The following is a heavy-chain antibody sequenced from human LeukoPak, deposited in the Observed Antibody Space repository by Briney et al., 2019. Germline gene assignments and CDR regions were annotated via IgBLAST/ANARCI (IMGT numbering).Heavy chain of an antibody. V-gene: IGHV3-9*01. CDR3: AKSSRGGDCCGHDAFDI. CDR1: GFTFSSYA. J-gene: IGHJ3*02. D-gene: IGHD2-21*02. CDR2: ISWNSGSI. Sequence: PGGSLRLSCAASGFTFSSYAMSWVRQAPGKGLEWVSGISWNSGSIGYADSVKGRFTISRDNAKNSLYLQMNSLRAEDTALYYCAKSSRGGDCCGHDAFDIWGQGTMVTVSS.